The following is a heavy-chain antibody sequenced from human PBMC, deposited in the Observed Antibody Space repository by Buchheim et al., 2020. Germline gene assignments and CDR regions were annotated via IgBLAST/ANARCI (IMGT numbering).Heavy chain of an antibody. J-gene: IGHJ6*02. CDR1: GFTVSSNY. Sequence: EVQLMETGGGLIQPGGSLRLSCAASGFTVSSNYMSWVRQAPGKGLEWVSVIYSGGSTYYADSVKGRFTISRDNSKNTLYLQMNSLRAEDTAVYYCASGEALSHGSYYYGMDVWGQGTT. D-gene: IGHD5-24*01. V-gene: IGHV3-53*02. CDR2: IYSGGST. CDR3: ASGEALSHGSYYYGMDV.